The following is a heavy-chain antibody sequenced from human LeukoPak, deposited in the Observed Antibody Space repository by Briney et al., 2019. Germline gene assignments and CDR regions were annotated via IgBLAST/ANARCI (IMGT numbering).Heavy chain of an antibody. J-gene: IGHJ4*02. V-gene: IGHV5-51*01. D-gene: IGHD6-19*01. Sequence: GEALKISCRGSGYSFTSYWIGWGRQMPGKGLEGMGIIYPGDSDTRYSPSFQGQVTISADKSISTAYLQWSSLKASDTAMYYCARRGSGWYWDYWGQGTLVTVSS. CDR3: ARRGSGWYWDY. CDR1: GYSFTSYW. CDR2: IYPGDSDT.